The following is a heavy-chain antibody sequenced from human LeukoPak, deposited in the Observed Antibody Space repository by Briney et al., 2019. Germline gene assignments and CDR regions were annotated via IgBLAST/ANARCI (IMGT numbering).Heavy chain of an antibody. CDR2: IYYSGST. CDR3: ARVPGGGTAAN. V-gene: IGHV4-61*01. Sequence: SETLSLTCTVSGGSFSSGSCYWSWIRQPPGKGLEWIGYIYYSGSTNYNPSLKSRVTISVDMSKNQFSLRLSSVTTADTAVYYCARVPGGGTAANWGQGTMVTVSS. D-gene: IGHD1-7*01. J-gene: IGHJ3*01. CDR1: GGSFSSGSCY.